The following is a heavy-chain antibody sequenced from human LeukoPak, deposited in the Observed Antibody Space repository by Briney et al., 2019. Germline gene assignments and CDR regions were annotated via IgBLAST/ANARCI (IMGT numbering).Heavy chain of an antibody. CDR1: GFTFSSYA. CDR3: ARKNYGDYAVGY. Sequence: GGSLRLSCAASGFTFSSYAMSWVRQAPGKGLEWVSAISASGGSTYYADSVKGRFTISRDNSKNTLYLQMNSLRAEDTAVYYCARKNYGDYAVGYWGQGTLVTVSS. V-gene: IGHV3-23*01. J-gene: IGHJ4*02. D-gene: IGHD4-17*01. CDR2: ISASGGST.